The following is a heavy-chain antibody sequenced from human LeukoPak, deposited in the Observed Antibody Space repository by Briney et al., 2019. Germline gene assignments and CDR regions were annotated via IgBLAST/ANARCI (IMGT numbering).Heavy chain of an antibody. Sequence: SETLSLTCTVSGGSISSYYWSWIRQPPGKGLEWIGYIYYSGSTNYNPSLKSRVTISVDTSKNQFSLKLSSVTAADTAVYYCARVVGATYYRWFDPWGQGTLVTVSS. D-gene: IGHD1-26*01. CDR1: GGSISSYY. V-gene: IGHV4-59*01. CDR3: ARVVGATYYRWFDP. J-gene: IGHJ5*02. CDR2: IYYSGST.